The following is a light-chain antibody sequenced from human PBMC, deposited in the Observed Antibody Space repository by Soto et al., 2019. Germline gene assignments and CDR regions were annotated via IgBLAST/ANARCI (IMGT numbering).Light chain of an antibody. J-gene: IGLJ2*01. CDR3: SSYTTSSTLV. CDR2: EVS. V-gene: IGLV2-14*01. CDR1: SSDIGYYTY. Sequence: QSALTQPASVSGSPGQSITISCTGTSSDIGYYTYVSWYQQNPGKAPKLIIYEVSNRPSGVSNRFSGSKSGNTASLTISGLQAEDEADYFCSSYTTSSTLVFGGGTKLTVL.